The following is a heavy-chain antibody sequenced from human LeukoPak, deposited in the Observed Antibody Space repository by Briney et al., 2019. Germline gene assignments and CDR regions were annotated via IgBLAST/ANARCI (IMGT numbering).Heavy chain of an antibody. CDR2: ISSSSSYI. V-gene: IGHV3-21*01. D-gene: IGHD5-12*01. CDR3: ARTDIVATIWEKLYNWNLRNYMDV. J-gene: IGHJ6*03. CDR1: GFTFSSYS. Sequence: GGSLRLSCAASGFTFSSYSMNWVRQAPGKGLEWVSSISSSSSYIYYADSVKGRFTISRDNAKNSLYLQMNSLRAEDTAVYYCARTDIVATIWEKLYNWNLRNYMDVWGKGTTVTVSS.